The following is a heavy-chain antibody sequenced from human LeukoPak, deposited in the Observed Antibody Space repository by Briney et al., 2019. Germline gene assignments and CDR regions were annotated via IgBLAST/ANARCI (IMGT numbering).Heavy chain of an antibody. CDR3: ARDGELKVTRRWFDR. D-gene: IGHD1-7*01. J-gene: IGHJ5*02. CDR2: IKQDGSEK. V-gene: IGHV3-7*05. CDR1: GLIFSRYW. Sequence: GGSLRLSCAASGLIFSRYWMSWVRQAPGKGLEWVANIKQDGSEKYYVDSVKGRFTISRDNAKKSLYLQMNSLRADDTAVYYCARDGELKVTRRWFDRWGQGTLVTVSS.